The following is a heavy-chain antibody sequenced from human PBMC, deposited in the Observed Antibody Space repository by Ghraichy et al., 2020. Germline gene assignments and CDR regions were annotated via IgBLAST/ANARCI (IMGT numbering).Heavy chain of an antibody. CDR1: GFTFSSYA. CDR2: ISGSGGST. Sequence: GGSLRLSCAASGFTFSSYAMSWVRQAPGKGLEWVSAISGSGGSTYYADSVKGRFTISRDNSKNTLYLQMNSLRAEDTAVYYCASAPSTPYYDFWSGTKGALDYWGQGTLVTVCS. V-gene: IGHV3-23*01. J-gene: IGHJ4*02. CDR3: ASAPSTPYYDFWSGTKGALDY. D-gene: IGHD3-3*01.